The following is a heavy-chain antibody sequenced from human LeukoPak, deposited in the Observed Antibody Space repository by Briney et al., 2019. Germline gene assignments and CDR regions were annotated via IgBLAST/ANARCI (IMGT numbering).Heavy chain of an antibody. Sequence: SETLSLTCSVSGDSISSSSHYWGWIRQPPGKGLEWIGSIFYSGRAYYSPSLKSRVTVSLDTSKNQFSLSRTSVTAADTAVYYCARQIAVVEPTDPNWFDSWGQGTLVTVSS. CDR3: ARQIAVVEPTDPNWFDS. V-gene: IGHV4-39*01. CDR1: GDSISSSSHY. J-gene: IGHJ5*01. D-gene: IGHD2-15*01. CDR2: IFYSGRA.